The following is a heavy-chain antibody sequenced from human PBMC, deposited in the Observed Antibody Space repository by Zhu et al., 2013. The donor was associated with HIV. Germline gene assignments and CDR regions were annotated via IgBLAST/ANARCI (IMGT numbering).Heavy chain of an antibody. CDR2: ISGHNGNT. Sequence: QVQLVQSEDEVKKPGASVKVSCKASGYSFASYGISWVRQAPGQVPEWMGWISGHNGNTDYVQRLQGRVTMTADTSTNTVYMDLRSLRSDDTAVYYCARDRYGDYVTPFDYWGQGTLVTVSS. V-gene: IGHV1-18*01. D-gene: IGHD4-17*01. CDR1: GYSFASYG. CDR3: ARDRYGDYVTPFDY. J-gene: IGHJ4*02.